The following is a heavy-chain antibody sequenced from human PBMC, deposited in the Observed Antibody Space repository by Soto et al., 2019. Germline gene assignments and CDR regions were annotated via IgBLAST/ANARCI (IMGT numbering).Heavy chain of an antibody. CDR1: GYTFTSYY. D-gene: IGHD3-16*02. V-gene: IGHV1-46*01. CDR3: ARSYYDYVWGSYRSAHFDY. CDR2: INPSGGST. J-gene: IGHJ4*01. Sequence: ASVKVSCKTSGYTFTSYYMHWVRQAPGQGLEWMGIINPSGGSTSYAQKFQGRVTMTRDTSTNTVYMELSSLRSEDTAVYYCARSYYDYVWGSYRSAHFDYWG.